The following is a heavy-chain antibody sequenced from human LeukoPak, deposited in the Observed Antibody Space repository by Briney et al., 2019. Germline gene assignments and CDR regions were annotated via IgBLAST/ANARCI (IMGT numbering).Heavy chain of an antibody. D-gene: IGHD1-26*01. V-gene: IGHV1-18*01. CDR2: ISAYNGNT. Sequence: ASVKVSCKASGYTFTSYGISWVRQAPGQGLEWMGWISAYNGNTTYAQKLQGRVTMTTDTSTSTAYMELRSLRSDDTAVYYCARMGGARGTYYEVYFDYWGQGTLVTVSS. J-gene: IGHJ4*02. CDR1: GYTFTSYG. CDR3: ARMGGARGTYYEVYFDY.